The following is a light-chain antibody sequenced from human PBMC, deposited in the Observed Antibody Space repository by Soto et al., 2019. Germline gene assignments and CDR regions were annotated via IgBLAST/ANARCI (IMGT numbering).Light chain of an antibody. V-gene: IGKV3-20*01. CDR1: QSVRSNY. J-gene: IGKJ2*01. Sequence: EIVLTQSPGTLSLSPGERATLSCRASQSVRSNYLAWYQQKPGQAPRLLIYGASSRATGIPDRFSGSGSGTDFTLTISRLAPDDFAVYYCQHYGSAAYTFGQGTTLEIK. CDR3: QHYGSAAYT. CDR2: GAS.